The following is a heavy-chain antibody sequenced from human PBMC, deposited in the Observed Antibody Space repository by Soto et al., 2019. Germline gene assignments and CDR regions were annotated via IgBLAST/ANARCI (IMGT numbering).Heavy chain of an antibody. D-gene: IGHD5-12*01. J-gene: IGHJ6*02. V-gene: IGHV3-30-3*01. CDR2: ISYDGSNK. CDR3: ARTLRRDYYYGMDV. Sequence: LTLARAACRFTFNSSAMHGVGQAPGKGLEWVAVISYDGSNKYYADCVKGRVTISRDNSKNTLYLQMNSLRAEDTAVYYCARTLRRDYYYGMDVWGQGTTVTVSS. CDR1: RFTFNSSA.